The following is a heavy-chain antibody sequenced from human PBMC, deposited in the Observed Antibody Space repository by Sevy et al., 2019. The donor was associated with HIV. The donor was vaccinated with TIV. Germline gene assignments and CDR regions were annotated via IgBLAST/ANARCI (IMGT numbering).Heavy chain of an antibody. D-gene: IGHD2-8*02. Sequence: GGSLRLSCAASGFPFSNYAMSWVRQAPGKGLEWVSTLIGGGGRTYYADSVTGRFIISKVNSRNTPYLQMNSLRAEDTAIYYCVKGRVQSGLSGGGANYGMDVCGRGTTVTVSS. CDR3: VKGRVQSGLSGGGANYGMDV. J-gene: IGHJ6*02. CDR2: LIGGGGRT. CDR1: GFPFSNYA. V-gene: IGHV3-23*01.